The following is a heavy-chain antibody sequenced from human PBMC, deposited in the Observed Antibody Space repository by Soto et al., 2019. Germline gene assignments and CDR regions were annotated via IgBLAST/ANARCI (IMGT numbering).Heavy chain of an antibody. J-gene: IGHJ5*01. CDR3: AKLRYFDWSSYNWFEY. V-gene: IGHV3-23*01. D-gene: IGHD3-9*01. CDR2: ISGSGATT. Sequence: PGGSLSLSCAASGFPFSSYAMTWVRQAPGKGLEWVSGISGSGATTSYADSVKGRFTVSRDNSKNTLYLQMNSLRVEDTAVYYCAKLRYFDWSSYNWFEYWGQGTPVTVS. CDR1: GFPFSSYA.